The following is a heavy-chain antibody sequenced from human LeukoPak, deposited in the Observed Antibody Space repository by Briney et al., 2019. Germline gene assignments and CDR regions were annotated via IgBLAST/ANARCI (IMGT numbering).Heavy chain of an antibody. J-gene: IGHJ4*02. V-gene: IGHV3-48*03. CDR3: ARDLSPLWNYMGDY. CDR1: GFIFSSYE. D-gene: IGHD1-7*01. Sequence: GGSLRLSCAASGFIFSSYEMNWVRQAPGKGLEWVSYISSSGSTIYYADSVKGRFTISRDNAKNSLYLQMNSLRAEDTAVYYCARDLSPLWNYMGDYWGQGTLVTVSS. CDR2: ISSSGSTI.